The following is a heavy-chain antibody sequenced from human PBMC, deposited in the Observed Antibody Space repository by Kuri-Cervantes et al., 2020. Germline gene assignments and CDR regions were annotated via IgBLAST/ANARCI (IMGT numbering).Heavy chain of an antibody. V-gene: IGHV3-74*01. CDR1: GFTFSSYW. J-gene: IGHJ4*02. CDR2: INSDGSST. CDR3: AKEYGSGSYYNRRGGYFDY. D-gene: IGHD3-10*01. Sequence: GGSLRLSCAASGFTFSSYWMHWVRQAPGKGLVWVSRINSDGSSTSYADSVKGRFTISRDNSKNTLYLQMNSLRAEDTAVYYCAKEYGSGSYYNRRGGYFDYWGQGTLVTVSS.